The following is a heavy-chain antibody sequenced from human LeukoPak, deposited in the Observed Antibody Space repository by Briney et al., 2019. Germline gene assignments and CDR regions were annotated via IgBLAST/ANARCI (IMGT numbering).Heavy chain of an antibody. CDR3: ARVSRFWSGDSFDP. CDR2: IYHSGST. CDR1: GYSISSGYN. J-gene: IGHJ5*02. D-gene: IGHD3-3*01. Sequence: SETLSLTCAVSGYSISSGYNWGWIRQPPGKGLEWIGSIYHSGSTYHNPSLKSRVTISVDTSKNQFSLKLSSVTAADTAVYYCARVSRFWSGDSFDPWGQGTLVTVSS. V-gene: IGHV4-38-2*01.